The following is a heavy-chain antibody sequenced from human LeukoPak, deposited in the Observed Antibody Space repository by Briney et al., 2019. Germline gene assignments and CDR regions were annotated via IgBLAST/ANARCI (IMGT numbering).Heavy chain of an antibody. CDR3: ASMLTGSFDS. CDR1: GFTFSSYA. D-gene: IGHD7-27*01. CDR2: ITNSGSTI. V-gene: IGHV3-48*02. Sequence: GGSLRLSCAASGFTFSSYAMNWVRQAPGKGPEWISYITNSGSTIYYADSVKGRFTISRDNAKNSLVLQMNSLRDEDPAVYYCASMLTGSFDSWGQGTLVSVSS. J-gene: IGHJ4*02.